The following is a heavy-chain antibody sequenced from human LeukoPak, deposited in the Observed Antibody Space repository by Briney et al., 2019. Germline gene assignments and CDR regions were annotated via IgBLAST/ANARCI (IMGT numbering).Heavy chain of an antibody. V-gene: IGHV3-30-3*01. CDR3: ARGSRDYDSSGPDAFDI. D-gene: IGHD3-22*01. J-gene: IGHJ3*02. CDR2: ISYDGSNK. Sequence: PGGSLRLSCAASGFTFSSYGVHWVRQAPGKGLEWVALISYDGSNKYYADSVRGRFTISRDNSKNTLYLQMNSLILEDTAVFYCARGSRDYDSSGPDAFDIWGQGTMVTVSS. CDR1: GFTFSSYG.